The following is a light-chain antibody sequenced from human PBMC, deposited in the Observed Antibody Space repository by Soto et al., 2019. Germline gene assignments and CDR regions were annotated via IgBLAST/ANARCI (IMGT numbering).Light chain of an antibody. CDR1: SSNIGAGYD. J-gene: IGLJ1*01. V-gene: IGLV1-40*01. Sequence: QSVLTQPPSVSGAPGQRVTISCTGSSSNIGAGYDVHWYQQLPGTAPKLLIYGNSNRPSGVPDRFSGSKSGTSASLAITGLQAEDEADYYCQSYDRSLSGSYVFGTGTKVTVL. CDR3: QSYDRSLSGSYV. CDR2: GNS.